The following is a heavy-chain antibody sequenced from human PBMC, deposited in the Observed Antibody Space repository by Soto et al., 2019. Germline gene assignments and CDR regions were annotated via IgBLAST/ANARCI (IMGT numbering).Heavy chain of an antibody. CDR2: ISYDGSNK. CDR1: GFTFSSYA. J-gene: IGHJ5*02. D-gene: IGHD6-13*01. CDR3: ARDARIAAP. Sequence: QVQLVESGGGVVQPGRSLRLSCAAFGFTFSSYAMHWVRQAPGKGLEWVAVISYDGSNKYYADSVKGRFTISRDNSKNTLYLQMNSLRAEDTAVYYCARDARIAAPWGQGTLVTVSS. V-gene: IGHV3-30-3*01.